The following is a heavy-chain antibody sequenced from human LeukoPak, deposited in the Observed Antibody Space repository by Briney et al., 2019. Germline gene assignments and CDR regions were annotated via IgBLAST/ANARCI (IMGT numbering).Heavy chain of an antibody. V-gene: IGHV5-51*01. Sequence: GESLKISCKGSGYIFANYWIAWVRQMPGKGLEWMGIIYPDDSDTRYSPSFQGQVTISADKSISTAYLQWSSLKASDTAMYYCARRYSGYDYWGQGTLVTVSS. CDR1: GYIFANYW. CDR2: IYPDDSDT. J-gene: IGHJ4*02. CDR3: ARRYSGYDY. D-gene: IGHD5-12*01.